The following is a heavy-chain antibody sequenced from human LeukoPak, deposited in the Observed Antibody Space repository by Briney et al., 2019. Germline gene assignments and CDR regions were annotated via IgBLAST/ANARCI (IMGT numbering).Heavy chain of an antibody. CDR2: INSDGYSI. D-gene: IGHD3-22*01. CDR1: GFTFSGYW. CDR3: ARDKDDPWGIVVVTPDY. J-gene: IGHJ4*02. V-gene: IGHV3-74*03. Sequence: PGGSLRLSCAASGFTFSGYWMHWVRQAPGKGPVWLARINSDGYSISYADSVKGRFTISRDNAKNSLYLQMNSLRAEDTAVYYCARDKDDPWGIVVVTPDYWGQGTLVTVSS.